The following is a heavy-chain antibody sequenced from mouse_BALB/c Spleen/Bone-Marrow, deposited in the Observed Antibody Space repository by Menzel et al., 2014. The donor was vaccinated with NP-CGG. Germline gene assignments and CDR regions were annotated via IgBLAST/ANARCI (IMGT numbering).Heavy chain of an antibody. J-gene: IGHJ2*01. CDR2: IRNKANGYTT. Sequence: EVNVEESGGGLVQPGGSLRLSCATSGFTFTDYYMNWVRQPPGKALEWLGFIRNKANGYTTEYSASVKGRFTISRDNSQNILYLQMNTLRAEDSATYYCARDKGRVFFDYWGQGTTLTVSS. V-gene: IGHV7-3*02. CDR3: ARDKGRVFFDY. CDR1: GFTFTDYY.